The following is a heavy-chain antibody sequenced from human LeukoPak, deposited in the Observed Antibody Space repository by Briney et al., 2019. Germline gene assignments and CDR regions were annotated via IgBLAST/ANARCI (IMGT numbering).Heavy chain of an antibody. V-gene: IGHV1-2*02. D-gene: IGHD7-27*01. CDR1: GYSFTANY. Sequence: GASVKVSCKASGYSFTANYIHWVRQAPGQGLEWMGWIKPDNGDTNYVQKFQGRVTMTRDTSITTAYMELSLRSDDTAVYYCARFDQDWGTFDYWGQGTVVTVSS. CDR2: IKPDNGDT. J-gene: IGHJ4*02. CDR3: ARFDQDWGTFDY.